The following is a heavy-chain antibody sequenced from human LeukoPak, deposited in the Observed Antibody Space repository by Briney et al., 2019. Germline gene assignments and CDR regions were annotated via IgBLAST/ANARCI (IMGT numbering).Heavy chain of an antibody. D-gene: IGHD2-21*01. CDR1: GFTFSSYA. CDR3: AKDVVVIRGYFDY. Sequence: GGSLRLSCAASGFTFSSYAMSWVRQAPGKGLEWASAISGSGGSTYYADSVKGRFTISRDNSKNTLYLQMNSLRAEDTAVYYCAKDVVVIRGYFDYWGQGTLVTVSS. V-gene: IGHV3-23*01. CDR2: ISGSGGST. J-gene: IGHJ4*02.